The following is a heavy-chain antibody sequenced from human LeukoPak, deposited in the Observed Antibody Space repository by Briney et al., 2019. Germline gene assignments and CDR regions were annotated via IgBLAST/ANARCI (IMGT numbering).Heavy chain of an antibody. D-gene: IGHD1-1*01. V-gene: IGHV3-48*04. J-gene: IGHJ4*02. CDR2: ISTSGNTI. CDR1: GFTFSSYA. Sequence: GASLRLSCAASGFTFSSYAMSWVRQAPGKGLEWLSYISTSGNTIYYADSVRGRFTIPRDNAKNSLYLQMNSLRAEDTAVYYCAREDGTYWGQGTLVTVSS. CDR3: AREDGTY.